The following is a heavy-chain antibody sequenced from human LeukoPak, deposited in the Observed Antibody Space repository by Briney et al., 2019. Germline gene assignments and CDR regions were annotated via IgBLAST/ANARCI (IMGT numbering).Heavy chain of an antibody. Sequence: SETLSLTCAVYGGSFSGYYWSWIRQPPGKGLEWIGEINHSGSTNYNPSLKSRVTISVDTSKNQFSLKLSSVTAADTAVYYCARGPWRIMITFGEVIVIPHYFDYWGQGALVTVSS. J-gene: IGHJ4*02. D-gene: IGHD3-16*02. V-gene: IGHV4-34*01. CDR3: ARGPWRIMITFGEVIVIPHYFDY. CDR2: INHSGST. CDR1: GGSFSGYY.